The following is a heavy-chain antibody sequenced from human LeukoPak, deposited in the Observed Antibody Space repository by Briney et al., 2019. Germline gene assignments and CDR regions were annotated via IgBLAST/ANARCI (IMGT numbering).Heavy chain of an antibody. V-gene: IGHV1-2*02. CDR1: GYTFTGYY. Sequence: GASVKVSCKASGYTFTGYYMLWVRQAPGQGLEWMGWINPNSGGTNYAQKFQGRVTMTRDTSISTAYMELSRLRSDDTAVYYCARNMVRGVIPPGTYWGQGTLVTVSS. D-gene: IGHD3-10*01. CDR2: INPNSGGT. J-gene: IGHJ4*02. CDR3: ARNMVRGVIPPGTY.